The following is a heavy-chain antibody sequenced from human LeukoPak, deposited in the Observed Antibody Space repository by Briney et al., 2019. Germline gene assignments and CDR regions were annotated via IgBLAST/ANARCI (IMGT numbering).Heavy chain of an antibody. Sequence: GASVNVSCTGSGYAFTSYGISWVRQAPGQGLEWVGWISAYNGNRNYSQKLQGRVSITTDTSTSTAYMELRSLRSDDTAVYYCARDLTMIVVVPGYWGQGTLVTVSS. D-gene: IGHD3-22*01. CDR1: GYAFTSYG. CDR2: ISAYNGNR. CDR3: ARDLTMIVVVPGY. V-gene: IGHV1-18*01. J-gene: IGHJ4*02.